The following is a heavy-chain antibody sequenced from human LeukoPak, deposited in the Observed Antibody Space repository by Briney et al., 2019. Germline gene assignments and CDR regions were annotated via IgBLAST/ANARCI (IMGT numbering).Heavy chain of an antibody. J-gene: IGHJ3*02. D-gene: IGHD6-13*01. Sequence: GGSLRLSCAASGFTFSSYEMNWVRQAPGKGLEWVSYISSSGSTIYYADSVKGRFTISRDNAKNSLYLQMNSLRTEDTALYYCAKDIAPRGAAGADDAFDIWGQGTMVTVSS. CDR1: GFTFSSYE. V-gene: IGHV3-48*03. CDR3: AKDIAPRGAAGADDAFDI. CDR2: ISSSGSTI.